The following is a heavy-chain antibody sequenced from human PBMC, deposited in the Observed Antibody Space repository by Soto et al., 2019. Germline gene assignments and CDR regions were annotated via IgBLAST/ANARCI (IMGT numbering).Heavy chain of an antibody. V-gene: IGHV4-39*01. J-gene: IGHJ4*02. CDR3: AADSPDTMIPKGLV. CDR1: GGSISSSSYY. CDR2: IYYSGST. D-gene: IGHD3-22*01. Sequence: SETLSLTCTVSGGSISSSSYYWGWIRQPPGKGLEWIGSIYYSGSTYYNPSLKSRVTISVDTSKNQFSLKLSSVTAADTAVYYCAADSPDTMIPKGLVWGQGTLVTVSS.